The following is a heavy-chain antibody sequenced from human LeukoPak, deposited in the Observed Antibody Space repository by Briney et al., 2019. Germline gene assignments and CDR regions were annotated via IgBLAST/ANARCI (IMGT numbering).Heavy chain of an antibody. V-gene: IGHV4-30-4*01. D-gene: IGHD3-22*01. Sequence: SETLSLTCTVSGGSISSGDYYWSWIRQPLGKGLEWIGYIYYSGSTYYNPSLKSRVTISVDTSKNQFSLKLSSVTAADTAVYYCARGTYYYDSSGYYYYYYGMDVWGQGTTVTVSS. CDR2: IYYSGST. CDR1: GGSISSGDYY. J-gene: IGHJ6*02. CDR3: ARGTYYYDSSGYYYYYYGMDV.